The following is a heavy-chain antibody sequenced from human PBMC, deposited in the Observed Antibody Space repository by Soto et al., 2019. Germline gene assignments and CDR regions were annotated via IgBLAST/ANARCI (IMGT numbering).Heavy chain of an antibody. D-gene: IGHD1-20*01. Sequence: QVQLVQSGAEVKKPGSSVKVSCKASGGTFSSYAISWVRQAPGQGLGWMGGIIPIFGTANYAQKFQGRVTITADESTSTAYMELSSLRSEDTAVYYCARRITGTHDYYYYYGMDVWGQGTTVTVSS. V-gene: IGHV1-69*01. J-gene: IGHJ6*02. CDR3: ARRITGTHDYYYYYGMDV. CDR2: IIPIFGTA. CDR1: GGTFSSYA.